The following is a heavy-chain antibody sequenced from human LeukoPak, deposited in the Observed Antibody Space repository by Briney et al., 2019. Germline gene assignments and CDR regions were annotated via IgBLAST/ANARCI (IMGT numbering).Heavy chain of an antibody. Sequence: ASVKVSCKASGYTFTSYDINWVRQATGQGLEWMGRINPNSGGTNYAQKFQGRVTMTRDTSISTAYMELSRLRSDDTAVYYCARASDSTYYFDYWGQGTLVTVSS. CDR3: ARASDSTYYFDY. CDR2: INPNSGGT. J-gene: IGHJ4*02. CDR1: GYTFTSYD. D-gene: IGHD2-21*01. V-gene: IGHV1-2*06.